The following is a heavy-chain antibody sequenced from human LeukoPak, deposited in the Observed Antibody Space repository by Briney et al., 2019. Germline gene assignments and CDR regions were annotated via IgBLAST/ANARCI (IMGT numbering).Heavy chain of an antibody. D-gene: IGHD1-20*01. CDR3: ASPGITGAPLNY. Sequence: SVKVSCKASGGTFSSYAISWVRQAPGQGLEWMGGIIPIFSTANYAQNFQGRVTITADESTNTAYMELSSLRSEDTAVYYCASPGITGAPLNYWGQGTLVTVSS. CDR2: IIPIFSTA. J-gene: IGHJ4*02. V-gene: IGHV1-69*13. CDR1: GGTFSSYA.